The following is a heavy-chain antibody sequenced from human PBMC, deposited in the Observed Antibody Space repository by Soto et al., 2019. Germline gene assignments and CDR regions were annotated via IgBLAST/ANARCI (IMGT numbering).Heavy chain of an antibody. CDR2: IKSKTDGGTT. CDR1: GLTFRNAW. Sequence: PGGSLILSCAAFGLTFRNAWMTWVRQAPRKGLEWVGRIKSKTDGGTTDYAAPVKGRFTISRDDSKNTLYLQMNSLKTEDTAVYYCTTVPMVRRPNIYYYYGMGVWGQGTTVTGSS. CDR3: TTVPMVRRPNIYYYYGMGV. J-gene: IGHJ6*02. D-gene: IGHD3-10*01. V-gene: IGHV3-15*07.